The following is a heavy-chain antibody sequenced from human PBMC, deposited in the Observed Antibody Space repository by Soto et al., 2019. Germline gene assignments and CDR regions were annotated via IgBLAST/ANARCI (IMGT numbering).Heavy chain of an antibody. Sequence: EVQLVESGGGLIQPGGSLTLSCVASVFTVSGTYMVCVRQAPGKGLEWVSFSYSHITTYYADSVKGRFTVSRDVSKKTISLRMTSLRAEDTGIYYCVRDARAAWGWFDSWGRGTLVTVSS. CDR2: SYSHITT. CDR3: VRDARAAWGWFDS. CDR1: VFTVSGTY. J-gene: IGHJ5*01. V-gene: IGHV3-53*01. D-gene: IGHD7-27*01.